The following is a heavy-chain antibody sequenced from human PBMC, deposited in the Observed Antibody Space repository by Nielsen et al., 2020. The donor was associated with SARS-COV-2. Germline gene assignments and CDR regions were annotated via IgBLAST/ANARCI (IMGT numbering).Heavy chain of an antibody. V-gene: IGHV3-49*03. CDR3: TGEWELLDKKLPFDY. CDR1: GFTFGDYA. CDR2: IRSKAYGGTT. Sequence: GESLKISCAASGFTFGDYAMSWFRQAPGKGLEWVGFIRSKAYGGTTEYAASVKGRFTISRDDSKSIAYLQMNSLKTEDTAVYYCTGEWELLDKKLPFDYWGQGTLVTVSS. D-gene: IGHD1-26*01. J-gene: IGHJ4*02.